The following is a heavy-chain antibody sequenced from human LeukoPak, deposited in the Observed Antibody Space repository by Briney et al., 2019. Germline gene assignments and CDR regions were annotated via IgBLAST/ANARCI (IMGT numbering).Heavy chain of an antibody. V-gene: IGHV3-23*01. Sequence: GGSLRLSCAASGFTLRDYWMHWVRQTPGKGLEWVSAISGSGGSTYYADSVKGRFTISRDNSKNTLYLQMNSPRAEDTAVYYCAKSLVTPPVPYYFDYWGQGTLVTVSS. J-gene: IGHJ4*02. D-gene: IGHD2-21*02. CDR2: ISGSGGST. CDR1: GFTLRDYW. CDR3: AKSLVTPPVPYYFDY.